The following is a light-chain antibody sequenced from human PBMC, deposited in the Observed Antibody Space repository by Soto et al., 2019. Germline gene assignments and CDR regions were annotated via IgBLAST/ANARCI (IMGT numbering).Light chain of an antibody. V-gene: IGLV2-11*01. Sequence: QSALAQPRSVSGSPGQSVTISCTGTNTDVGNYNYVSWYQQRPGKAPQVIIFDVTKRPFRVPDRFSGSESGNTASLTISGLQAEGEAEYYCCSYAGRQRLFGGGTKLTVL. CDR1: NTDVGNYNY. J-gene: IGLJ2*01. CDR3: CSYAGRQRL. CDR2: DVT.